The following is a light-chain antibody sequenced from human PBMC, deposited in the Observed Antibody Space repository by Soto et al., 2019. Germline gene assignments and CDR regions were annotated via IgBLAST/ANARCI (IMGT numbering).Light chain of an antibody. V-gene: IGLV7-46*01. CDR1: TGAVTSGHW. Sequence: QAVVTQEPSLTVSPGGTVTLTCGSSTGAVTSGHWPHWFQQKPGQAPRTLIYDTDNKHPWTPARFSGSLLGGKAALTLSGAQPEDVGDYYCLVIFTGVGEVFGTGTKVTVL. CDR2: DTD. J-gene: IGLJ1*01. CDR3: LVIFTGVGEV.